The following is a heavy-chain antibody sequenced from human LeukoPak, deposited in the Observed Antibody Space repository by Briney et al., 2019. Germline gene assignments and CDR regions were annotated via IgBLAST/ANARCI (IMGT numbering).Heavy chain of an antibody. CDR1: AGSINSGGYF. D-gene: IGHD2-2*01. V-gene: IGHV4-31*03. Sequence: PSETLSLTCTVSAGSINSGGYFWTWVRRHPGEGLEWIGYIWNSGNSYYNPSLSSRVIISADSSKSTFSLKLSSVTAADTAVYYCARYHCGSTYCPGVDFYGQGTLVTVSS. J-gene: IGHJ4*02. CDR2: IWNSGNS. CDR3: ARYHCGSTYCPGVDF.